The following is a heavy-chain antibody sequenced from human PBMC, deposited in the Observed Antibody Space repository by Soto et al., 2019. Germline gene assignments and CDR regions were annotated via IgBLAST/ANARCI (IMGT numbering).Heavy chain of an antibody. V-gene: IGHV3-33*01. CDR2: ILNDGSNR. CDR3: ARDDEYSGNGMDV. J-gene: IGHJ6*02. Sequence: QVQLVESGGGVVQPGRSLTLSCAASGFTFSNYGMHWVRPAPGKGLEWVAVILNDGSNRYHADSVKDRFTISRDNSKNTLYLQMNSLRAEDTAVYYCARDDEYSGNGMDVWGQGTTVTVS. D-gene: IGHD3-10*01. CDR1: GFTFSNYG.